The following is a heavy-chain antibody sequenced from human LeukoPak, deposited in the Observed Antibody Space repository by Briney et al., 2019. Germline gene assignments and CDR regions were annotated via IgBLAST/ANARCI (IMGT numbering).Heavy chain of an antibody. CDR1: GFTFDDYA. Sequence: PGGSLRLSCAASGFTFDDYAMHWVRQAPGKGLEWVSLISWDGGRTYYGDSVKGRSTISRDNSKNALYLQMNSLRMDNLASYYSAEDEGSWGYYGYYKDFWGKGTLVTVSS. CDR3: AEDEGSWGYYGYYKDF. CDR2: ISWDGGRT. V-gene: IGHV3-43D*04. J-gene: IGHJ6*03. D-gene: IGHD6-13*01.